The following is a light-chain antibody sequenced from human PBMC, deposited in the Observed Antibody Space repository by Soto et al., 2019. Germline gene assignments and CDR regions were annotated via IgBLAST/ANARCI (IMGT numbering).Light chain of an antibody. Sequence: EIVLTQSPATLSLSPGERATLSFRASQTIDIYLAWYQQKPGQAPRLLIYDTFNRATDIPARFSGSGSGADFTLTISSLEPEDFALYYCQQRSNWLTFGGGTKVDIK. CDR1: QTIDIY. CDR2: DTF. V-gene: IGKV3-11*01. J-gene: IGKJ4*01. CDR3: QQRSNWLT.